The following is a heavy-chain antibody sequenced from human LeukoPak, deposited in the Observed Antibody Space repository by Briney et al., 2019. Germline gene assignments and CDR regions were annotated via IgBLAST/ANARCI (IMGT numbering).Heavy chain of an antibody. CDR1: GFTFSSYG. CDR3: ARAGRPYYDFWSGYFATQNYYYYMDV. CDR2: IWYDGSNK. J-gene: IGHJ6*03. D-gene: IGHD3-3*01. Sequence: SGGSLRLSCAASGFTFSSYGMHWVRQAPGKGLEWVAVIWYDGSNKYYADSVKGRFTISRDNSKNTLYLQMNSLRAEDTAVYYCARAGRPYYDFWSGYFATQNYYYYMDVWGKGTTVTVSS. V-gene: IGHV3-33*01.